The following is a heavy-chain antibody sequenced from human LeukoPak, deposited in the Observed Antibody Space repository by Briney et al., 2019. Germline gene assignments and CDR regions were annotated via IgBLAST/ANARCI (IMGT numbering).Heavy chain of an antibody. CDR1: GYTFNNYD. J-gene: IGHJ4*02. Sequence: GASVKVSCKASGYTFNNYDINWVRQAPGQGLEWMGWINTYNGRTNYAQKLQGRVTMTRDTSISTAYMELSRLRSDDTAVYYCRTDRYGDYGDYIDYWGQGTLVTVS. D-gene: IGHD4-17*01. V-gene: IGHV1-18*01. CDR3: RTDRYGDYGDYIDY. CDR2: INTYNGRT.